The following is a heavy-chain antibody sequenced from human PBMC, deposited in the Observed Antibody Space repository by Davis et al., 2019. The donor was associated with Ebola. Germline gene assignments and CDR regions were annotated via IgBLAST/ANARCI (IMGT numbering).Heavy chain of an antibody. J-gene: IGHJ4*02. CDR3: TRRRGDYGSGEFDY. CDR1: GFTFRDYW. V-gene: IGHV3-74*01. D-gene: IGHD4-17*01. Sequence: PGGSLRLSCAASGFTFRDYWMHWVRQAPGKGPEWVSRIRNGDSNTNYADSVKGRFTISRDNAKSTLYLQMNSLTADDTAVYYCTRRRGDYGSGEFDYWGQGTLVTVSS. CDR2: IRNGDSNT.